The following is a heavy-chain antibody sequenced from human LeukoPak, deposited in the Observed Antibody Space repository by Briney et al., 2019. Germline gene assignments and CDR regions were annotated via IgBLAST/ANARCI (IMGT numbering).Heavy chain of an antibody. CDR3: ARYPLSYTGNWHYFFDY. CDR1: GGTFSDYS. D-gene: IGHD1-7*01. CDR2: ISASNGNT. V-gene: IGHV1-18*01. Sequence: ASVKVSCKASGGTFSDYSISWVRQAPGQGLEWLGWISASNGNTNYAQKLQGRVTMTSDTSTSTAYMDLRSLTPDDTAFYYCARYPLSYTGNWHYFFDYWGQGTLLTVSS. J-gene: IGHJ4*02.